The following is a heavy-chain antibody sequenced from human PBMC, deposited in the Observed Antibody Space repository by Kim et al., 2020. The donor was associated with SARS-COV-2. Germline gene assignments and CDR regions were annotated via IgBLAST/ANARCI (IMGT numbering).Heavy chain of an antibody. D-gene: IGHD3-16*01. J-gene: IGHJ6*02. CDR2: IRYDGSNK. CDR1: GFTFSSYG. CDR3: ASAVTQTTWGYYYGMDV. V-gene: IGHV3-33*01. Sequence: GGSLRLSCAASGFTFSSYGMNWVRQAPGKGLEWVADIRYDGSNKYYADSVKGRFTISRDNSKNSLYLQMNSLRAEDTAVYYCASAVTQTTWGYYYGMDVWGQGTTVTVSS.